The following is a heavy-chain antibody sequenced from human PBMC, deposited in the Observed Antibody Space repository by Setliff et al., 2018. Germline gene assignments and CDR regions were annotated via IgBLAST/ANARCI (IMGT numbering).Heavy chain of an antibody. V-gene: IGHV1-18*01. CDR1: GYMFTTYG. J-gene: IGHJ4*02. CDR2: IRVYDCYT. D-gene: IGHD1-26*01. Sequence: VSCKTSGYMFTTYGISWVRQDPGQGLEWMGWIRVYDCYTDYAQKFQGRVTMTKDTSTSTAYMELRSPRPDDTAVYYCVRDLGQWALDFWGQGTLVTVSS. CDR3: VRDLGQWALDF.